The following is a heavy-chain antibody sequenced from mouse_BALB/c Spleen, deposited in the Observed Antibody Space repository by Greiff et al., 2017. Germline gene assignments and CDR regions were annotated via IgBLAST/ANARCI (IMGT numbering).Heavy chain of an antibody. CDR1: GYTFTDYY. J-gene: IGHJ3*01. Sequence: VQLQQSGAELARPGASVKLSCKASGYTFTDYYINWVKQRTGQGLEWIGEIYPGSGNTYYNEKFKGKATLTADKSSSTAYMQLSSLTSEDSAVYFCARDGSFAYWGQGTLVTVSA. V-gene: IGHV1-77*01. CDR3: ARDGSFAY. D-gene: IGHD1-1*01. CDR2: IYPGSGNT.